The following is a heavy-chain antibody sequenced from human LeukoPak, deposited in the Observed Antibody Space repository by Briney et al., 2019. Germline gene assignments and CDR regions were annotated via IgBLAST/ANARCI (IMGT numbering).Heavy chain of an antibody. CDR2: INPASGGT. CDR1: GYTFTGYY. J-gene: IGHJ4*02. Sequence: ASVKVSCKASGYTFTGYYMHWARQAPGQGLEWMGWINPASGGTHYVQKFQGRVTMTRDTSINTAYMELSRLTSDDTAVYYCAPEGGSSNWYVSYWGQGTLVIVSS. D-gene: IGHD6-13*01. CDR3: APEGGSSNWYVSY. V-gene: IGHV1-2*02.